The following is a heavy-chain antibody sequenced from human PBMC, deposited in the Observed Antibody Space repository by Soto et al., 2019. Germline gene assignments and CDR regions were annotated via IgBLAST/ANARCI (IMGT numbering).Heavy chain of an antibody. CDR2: ISSSSSYI. D-gene: IGHD2-15*01. Sequence: EVQLVESGGGLVKPGGSLRLSCAASGFTFSSYSMNWVRQAPGKGLEWVSSISSSSSYIYYADSVKGRFTISRDNAKNSLYLQMNSLRAEDTAVYYCARDGFGSSGSCYHDYWGQGTLVTVSS. CDR1: GFTFSSYS. J-gene: IGHJ4*02. CDR3: ARDGFGSSGSCYHDY. V-gene: IGHV3-21*01.